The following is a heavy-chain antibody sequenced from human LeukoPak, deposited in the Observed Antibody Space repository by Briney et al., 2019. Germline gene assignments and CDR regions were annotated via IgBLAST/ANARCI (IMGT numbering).Heavy chain of an antibody. D-gene: IGHD6-13*01. CDR2: LYPGDSET. CDR1: GYSFTSYW. J-gene: IGHJ4*02. V-gene: IGHV5-51*01. Sequence: PGESLKISCKGSGYSFTSYWIAWVRQMPGKGLEWMGILYPGDSETRYSPSFQGQVTISADKSISTAYLQWGSLKASDTAIYYCARKSIIGAGENFDYWGQGTLVTVSS. CDR3: ARKSIIGAGENFDY.